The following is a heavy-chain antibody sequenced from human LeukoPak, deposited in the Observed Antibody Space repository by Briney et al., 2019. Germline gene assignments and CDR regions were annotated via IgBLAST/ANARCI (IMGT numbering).Heavy chain of an antibody. CDR2: ISAYNGNT. Sequence: ASVKVSCKASGYTFTGYYMHWVRQAPGQGLEWMGWISAYNGNTNYAQKLQGRVTMTTDTSTSTAYMELRSLRSDDTAVYYCARDYLPGSDVALGAFDIWGQGTMVTVSS. CDR3: ARDYLPGSDVALGAFDI. J-gene: IGHJ3*02. CDR1: GYTFTGYY. V-gene: IGHV1-18*04. D-gene: IGHD2-21*02.